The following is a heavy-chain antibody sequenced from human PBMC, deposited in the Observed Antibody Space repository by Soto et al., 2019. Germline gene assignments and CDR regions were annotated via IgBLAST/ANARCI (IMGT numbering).Heavy chain of an antibody. CDR2: ISWNSGSI. D-gene: IGHD3-16*01. J-gene: IGHJ5*02. CDR1: GFTFDDYA. Sequence: ESGGGLVQPGRSLRLSCAASGFTFDDYAMHWVRQAPGKGLEWVSGISWNSGSIGYADSVKGRFTISRDNAKNSLYLQMNSLRAEDTALYYCAKDLGNNWFDPWGQGTLVTVSS. CDR3: AKDLGNNWFDP. V-gene: IGHV3-9*01.